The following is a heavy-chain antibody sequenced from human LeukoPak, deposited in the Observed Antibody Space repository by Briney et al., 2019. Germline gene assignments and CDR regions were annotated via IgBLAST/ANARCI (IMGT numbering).Heavy chain of an antibody. V-gene: IGHV4-59*12. J-gene: IGHJ6*04. CDR1: GGSISSYY. CDR3: ARDVSPRLDA. Sequence: PSETLSLTCTVSGGSISSYYWSWIRQPPGKGLEWIGYIYHSGSTYYNPSLKSRVTMSVDRSKNQFSLRLRYVTAADTAVYYCARDVSPRLDAWGKGTTVTVSS. CDR2: IYHSGST.